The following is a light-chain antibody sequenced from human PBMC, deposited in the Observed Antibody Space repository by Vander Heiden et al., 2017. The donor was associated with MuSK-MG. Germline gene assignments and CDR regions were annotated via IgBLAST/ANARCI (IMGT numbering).Light chain of an antibody. CDR1: QSVRSDY. J-gene: IGKJ1*01. CDR3: QQDGSSRT. Sequence: ESVLTPSPGTLSSSPGERATLYCRASQSVRSDYLAWYQQKPGQAPRLLIYGASSRATGIPDRFSGSGSGTEFTLTLSRLEPEDFAVYYCQQDGSSRTFGQGTTVEVK. V-gene: IGKV3-20*01. CDR2: GAS.